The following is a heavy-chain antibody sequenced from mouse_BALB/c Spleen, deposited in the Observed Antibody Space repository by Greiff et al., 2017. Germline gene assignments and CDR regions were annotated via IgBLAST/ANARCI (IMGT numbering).Heavy chain of an antibody. CDR3: ARPITTVVATDY. Sequence: EVKLVESGAELVRPGASVKLSCKASGFNFKDYYMHWVKQRPEQGLEWIGWIDPENGNTIYDPKFQGKASITADTSSNTAYLQLSSLTSEDTAVYYCARPITTVVATDYGGQGTTPPVPS. D-gene: IGHD1-1*01. CDR1: GFNFKDYY. CDR2: IDPENGNT. J-gene: IGHJ2*01. V-gene: IGHV14-1*02.